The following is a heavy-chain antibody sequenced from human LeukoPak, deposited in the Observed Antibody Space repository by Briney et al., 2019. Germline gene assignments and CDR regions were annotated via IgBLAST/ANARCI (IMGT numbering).Heavy chain of an antibody. CDR3: AHYDFWSGYSFGT. Sequence: PGGSLRLSCAASGFTFTRVWMSWVRQAPGKGLEWVANIKTDGSDKYYADSVKGRFTIPRDNAKNSLYLQMSSLGVEDTAVYYCAHYDFWSGYSFGTWGQGTLVTVSS. CDR2: IKTDGSDK. CDR1: GFTFTRVW. D-gene: IGHD3-3*01. V-gene: IGHV3-7*01. J-gene: IGHJ5*02.